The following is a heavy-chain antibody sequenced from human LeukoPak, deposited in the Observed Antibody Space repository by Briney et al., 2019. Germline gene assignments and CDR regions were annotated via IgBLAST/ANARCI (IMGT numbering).Heavy chain of an antibody. J-gene: IGHJ4*02. CDR1: GFTFNIYA. D-gene: IGHD3-16*01. CDR3: AKDRYDYVWGTYDEYYFDY. CDR2: TSYDGGIK. V-gene: IGHV3-30*07. Sequence: GGSLRLSCAASGFTFNIYAMHWVRQAPGKGLEWVAVTSYDGGIKYYADSVKGRFTISRDNSKNTLYLQMNSLRAEDTAVYYCAKDRYDYVWGTYDEYYFDYWGQGTLVTVSS.